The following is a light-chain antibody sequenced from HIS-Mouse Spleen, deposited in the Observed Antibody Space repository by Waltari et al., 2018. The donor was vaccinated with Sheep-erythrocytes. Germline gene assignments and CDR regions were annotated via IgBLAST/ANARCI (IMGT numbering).Light chain of an antibody. Sequence: QSALTQPASVSGSPGQSITISCTGTSSHVGSYNLVSWYQQHPGKAPKLMIYEGRKRPSGVSNRFSGSKSGNTASLTISGLQAEDEADYYCCSYAGSSTPWVFGGGTKLTVL. V-gene: IGLV2-23*01. CDR3: CSYAGSSTPWV. J-gene: IGLJ3*02. CDR2: EGR. CDR1: SSHVGSYNL.